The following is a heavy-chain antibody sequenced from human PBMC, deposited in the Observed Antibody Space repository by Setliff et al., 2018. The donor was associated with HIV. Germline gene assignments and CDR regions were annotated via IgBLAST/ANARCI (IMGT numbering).Heavy chain of an antibody. CDR1: GFTFSSYA. Sequence: GGSLRLSCAASGFTFSSYAMHWVRQAPGKGLEWVAVISYDGSNIYYADSVKGRFTSSRDNAKNTLYLQMNSLRAEDTAVYYCARGVTMGYWGQGTLVTVSS. V-gene: IGHV3-30*04. J-gene: IGHJ4*02. CDR2: ISYDGSNI. CDR3: ARGVTMGY. D-gene: IGHD3-10*01.